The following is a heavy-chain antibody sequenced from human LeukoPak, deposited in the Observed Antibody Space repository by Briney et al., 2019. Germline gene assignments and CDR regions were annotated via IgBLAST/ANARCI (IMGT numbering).Heavy chain of an antibody. Sequence: ASVRVSCKASGYTFTGYYMHWVRRAPGQGLEWMGWINPNSGGTNYAQKFQGRVTMTRDTSISTAYMELSRLRSDDTAVYYCARGGWYYDSRDRAMMDWGQGTLVTVSS. D-gene: IGHD3-22*01. CDR3: ARGGWYYDSRDRAMMD. CDR2: INPNSGGT. J-gene: IGHJ4*02. CDR1: GYTFTGYY. V-gene: IGHV1-2*02.